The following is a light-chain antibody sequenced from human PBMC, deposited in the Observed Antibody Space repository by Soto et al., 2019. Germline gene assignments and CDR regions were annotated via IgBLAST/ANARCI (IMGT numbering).Light chain of an antibody. V-gene: IGKV3-20*01. CDR1: QSVGNF. Sequence: EIVLTQSPATLSLSPGERATLSCKASQSVGNFLAWYQQKPGQAPRLLIYGASSRATGIPDRFSGSGSGTDFTLTISRLEPEDFAVYYCQQYGSWTFGQGTKVEIK. J-gene: IGKJ1*01. CDR2: GAS. CDR3: QQYGSWT.